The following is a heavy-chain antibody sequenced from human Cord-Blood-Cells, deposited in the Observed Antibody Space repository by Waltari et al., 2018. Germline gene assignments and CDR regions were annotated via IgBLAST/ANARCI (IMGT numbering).Heavy chain of an antibody. J-gene: IGHJ4*02. CDR3: ARPHGYCSSTSCLYYFDY. D-gene: IGHD2-2*03. Sequence: QVQLVQSGAEVKKPGSSVKVSCKASGGTFSSYAISSVRHAPGQGLEWMGGIIPIFGTANYAQKFQGRVTITADKSTSTAYMELSSLRSEDTAVYYCARPHGYCSSTSCLYYFDYWGQGTLVTVSS. V-gene: IGHV1-69*06. CDR1: GGTFSSYA. CDR2: IIPIFGTA.